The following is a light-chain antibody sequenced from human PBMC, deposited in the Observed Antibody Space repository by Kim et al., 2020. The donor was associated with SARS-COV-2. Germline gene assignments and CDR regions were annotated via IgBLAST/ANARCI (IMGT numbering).Light chain of an antibody. V-gene: IGKV1-8*01. CDR2: AVS. CDR3: QQYYSYPCS. CDR1: HDVSTY. Sequence: SASTGDRVNITCRASHDVSTYLAWYQHKPGKAPNLLMYAVSTLHSGVPSRFRGSGSGTDFTLTIRCLQSEDFATYYCQQYYSYPCSFGQGTKLEI. J-gene: IGKJ2*04.